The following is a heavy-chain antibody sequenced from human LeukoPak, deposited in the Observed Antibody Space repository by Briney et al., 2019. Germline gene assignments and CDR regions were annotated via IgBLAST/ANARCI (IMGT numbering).Heavy chain of an antibody. CDR1: GFTFSNFW. D-gene: IGHD3-10*01. J-gene: IGHJ5*02. CDR3: ARSGIRGVVVTS. V-gene: IGHV3-7*03. CDR2: IKQDGSEE. Sequence: PGGSLRLSCAASGFTFSNFWMHWVRRAPGKGLEWVANIKQDGSEEYYVDSVKGRFTISRDNAKNSLFLQLNSLRAEDTAVYYCARSGIRGVVVTSWGQGTLVAVSS.